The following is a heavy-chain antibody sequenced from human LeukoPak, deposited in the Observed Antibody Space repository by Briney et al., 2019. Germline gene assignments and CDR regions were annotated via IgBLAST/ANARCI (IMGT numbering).Heavy chain of an antibody. CDR2: ITYSGST. V-gene: IGHV4-59*01. CDR3: VRDFDAWSAIDI. D-gene: IGHD3-3*01. CDR1: GGSISGYY. J-gene: IGHJ3*02. Sequence: SETLSLTCTVSGGSISGYYWSWIRQPPGKGLEWIGCITYSGSTKYNPSLKSRVSISLDTSKKQFSLHLSSVTAADTAVYYCVRDFDAWSAIDIWGQGTMVTVSS.